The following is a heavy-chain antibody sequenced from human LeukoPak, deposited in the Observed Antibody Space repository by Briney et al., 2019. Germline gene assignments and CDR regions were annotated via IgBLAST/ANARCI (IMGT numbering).Heavy chain of an antibody. Sequence: SLTLSCAASGFTFSDYYMSWIRHPPGKGMGWDSYISSSGSTINYADSVKGRFTISRENAKKSLYLQMNSLRAEDTALYYCARHPSRQLVLTDAFDIWGQGTMVTVSS. CDR1: GFTFSDYY. CDR3: ARHPSRQLVLTDAFDI. D-gene: IGHD6-6*01. V-gene: IGHV3-11*01. J-gene: IGHJ3*02. CDR2: ISSSGSTI.